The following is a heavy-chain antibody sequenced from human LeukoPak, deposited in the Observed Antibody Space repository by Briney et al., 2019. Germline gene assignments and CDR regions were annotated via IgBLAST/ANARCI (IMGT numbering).Heavy chain of an antibody. Sequence: GGSLRLSCAASGFTFSNYEMNWVRQAPGKGLEWGSYISISGSTIYYADSVKGRFTISRDNAKNSLYLQMNSLRAEDTAVYYCAREGVVVSAAVDYWGQGTLVTVSS. CDR2: ISISGSTI. CDR1: GFTFSNYE. V-gene: IGHV3-48*03. D-gene: IGHD2-2*01. J-gene: IGHJ4*02. CDR3: AREGVVVSAAVDY.